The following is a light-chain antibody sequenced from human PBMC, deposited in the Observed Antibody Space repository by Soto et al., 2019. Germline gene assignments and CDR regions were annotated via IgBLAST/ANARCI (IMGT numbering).Light chain of an antibody. CDR2: STN. V-gene: IGLV8-61*01. CDR3: VLYMGSGIWG. Sequence: QAVVTQEPSFSVSPGGTVTLTCGLSSGSVSTSYYPSWYQQTPGQPPRTLIYSTNTRSSGVPDRFSGSILGNKAALTITGAQADDECDYYFVLYMGSGIWGFGGGTKVTV. CDR1: SGSVSTSYY. J-gene: IGLJ3*02.